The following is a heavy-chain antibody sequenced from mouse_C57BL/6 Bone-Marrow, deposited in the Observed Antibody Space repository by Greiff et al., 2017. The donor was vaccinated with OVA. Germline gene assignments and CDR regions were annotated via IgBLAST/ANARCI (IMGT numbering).Heavy chain of an antibody. D-gene: IGHD1-2*01. Sequence: QVQLKQPGAELVKPGASVKLSCKASGYTFTSYWMHWVKQRPGRGLEWIGRIDPNSGGTKYNEKFKSKATLTVDKPSSTAYMQLSSLTSEDSAVYYCARLIPYWYFDVWAQGPRSPSPQ. J-gene: IGHJ1*03. V-gene: IGHV1-72*01. CDR1: GYTFTSYW. CDR2: IDPNSGGT. CDR3: ARLIPYWYFDV.